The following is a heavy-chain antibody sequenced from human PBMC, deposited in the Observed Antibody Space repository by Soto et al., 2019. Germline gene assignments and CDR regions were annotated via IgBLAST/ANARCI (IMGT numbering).Heavy chain of an antibody. CDR3: ARERPAKIFGVVTWP. Sequence: PGGSLRLSCAASGFSFSSYSMNWVRQAPGKGLEWVSYISSSSSTIYYADSVKGRFTISRDNAKNSLYLQMNSLRAEDTAVYYCARERPAKIFGVVTWPWGQGTLVTVSS. J-gene: IGHJ5*02. V-gene: IGHV3-48*01. D-gene: IGHD3-3*01. CDR1: GFSFSSYS. CDR2: ISSSSSTI.